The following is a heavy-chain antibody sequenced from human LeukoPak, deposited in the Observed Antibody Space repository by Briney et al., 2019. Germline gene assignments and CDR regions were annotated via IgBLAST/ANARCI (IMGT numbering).Heavy chain of an antibody. D-gene: IGHD2-21*01. Sequence: SETLSLTCAVSGGSISSSNWWSWVRQPPGKGLEWIGEIYHSGSTNYNPSLKSRVTMSVDKSKNQFSLKLSSVTAADTAVYYCARGSGFDCLDYWGQGTLVTVSS. J-gene: IGHJ4*02. V-gene: IGHV4-4*02. CDR1: GGSISSSNW. CDR3: ARGSGFDCLDY. CDR2: IYHSGST.